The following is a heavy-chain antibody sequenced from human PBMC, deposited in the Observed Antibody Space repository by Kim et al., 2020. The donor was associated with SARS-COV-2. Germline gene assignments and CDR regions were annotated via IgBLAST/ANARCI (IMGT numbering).Heavy chain of an antibody. V-gene: IGHV3-23*01. J-gene: IGHJ4*02. Sequence: GGSLRLSCTTSGFTFTGHAMSWVRQAPGKGLEWVSSIDGSDGTTYYVDSVKGRFTISRDNSKNTLYLQMSTLRADDTAVYYCMKGGWGSIWDHWVQRSLV. CDR1: GFTFTGHA. CDR3: MKGGWGSIWDH. CDR2: IDGSDGTT. D-gene: IGHD2-21*01.